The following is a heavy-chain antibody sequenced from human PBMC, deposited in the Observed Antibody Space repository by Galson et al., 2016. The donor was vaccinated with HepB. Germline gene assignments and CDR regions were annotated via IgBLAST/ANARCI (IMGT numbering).Heavy chain of an antibody. J-gene: IGHJ6*02. V-gene: IGHV1-3*01. D-gene: IGHD1-7*01. CDR2: INAGTGDP. Sequence: SVKVSCKASGYTLTNHGLHWVRRAPGQGLEGLEWMGWINAGTGDPQYSQKLRGRITITRDASANTAYMELSSLRSEDTAVYYCARDGEFNWNSRAYSMEGWGQGTTVAVS. CDR1: GYTLTNHG. CDR3: ARDGEFNWNSRAYSMEG.